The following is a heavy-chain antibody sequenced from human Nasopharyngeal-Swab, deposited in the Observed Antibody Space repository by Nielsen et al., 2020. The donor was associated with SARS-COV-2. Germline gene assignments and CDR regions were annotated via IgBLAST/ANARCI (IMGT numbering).Heavy chain of an antibody. V-gene: IGHV3-21*01. CDR2: ISSSSSYI. CDR1: GFTFSSYS. J-gene: IGHJ6*03. D-gene: IGHD2-2*01. Sequence: GGSLRLSCAASGFTFSSYSMNWVRQAPGKGLEWVSSISSSSSYIYYADSVKGRFTISRDNAKNSLYLQMNSLRAEDTAVYYCARSKYQLPEGYYYYYMDVWGKGTTVTVSS. CDR3: ARSKYQLPEGYYYYYMDV.